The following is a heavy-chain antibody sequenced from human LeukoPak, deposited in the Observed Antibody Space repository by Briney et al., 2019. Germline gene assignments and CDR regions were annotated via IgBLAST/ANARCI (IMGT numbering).Heavy chain of an antibody. CDR3: ARRGYGYGSPFDC. CDR1: GFTVSTNY. CDR2: ISSGGSA. Sequence: GGSLRLSCKVSGFTVSTNYMSWVRQAPGKGLEWVSIISSGGSAEYADSVKGRFTISRDNSKNTLDLQMNSLRAEDTAMYYCARRGYGYGSPFDCWGQGTLVTVSS. D-gene: IGHD5-18*01. V-gene: IGHV3-66*04. J-gene: IGHJ4*02.